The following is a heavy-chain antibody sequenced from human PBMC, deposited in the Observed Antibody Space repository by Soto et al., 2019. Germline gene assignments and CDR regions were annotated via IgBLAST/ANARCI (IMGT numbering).Heavy chain of an antibody. J-gene: IGHJ4*02. D-gene: IGHD5-18*01. CDR3: VRERIQPGQIVSDY. V-gene: IGHV4-30-4*01. CDR2: IYYSGST. Sequence: QVQLQESGPGLVKPSQTLSLTCTVSGGSISSGDYYWSWIRQPPGKGLEWIGYIYYSGSTDNNPSLKSRLTISIDTSKNQFSLKLSSVTAADTAVYYCVRERIQPGQIVSDYWGQGTLVTVSS. CDR1: GGSISSGDYY.